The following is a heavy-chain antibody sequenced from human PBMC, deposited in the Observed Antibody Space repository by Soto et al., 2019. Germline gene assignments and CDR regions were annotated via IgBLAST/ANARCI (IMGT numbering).Heavy chain of an antibody. D-gene: IGHD6-13*01. V-gene: IGHV4-31*03. CDR1: GGSVSSGGYY. J-gene: IGHJ6*02. Sequence: SETLSLTCNVSGGSVSSGGYYWSWIRQHPGKGLEWIGYIHYSGSTYYNPSLKSRVTMSIDTSKNLFSLNLSSVTAADTAVYYCARERAAVGPYLGGFRYYYYGMDVWGQGTTVTVSS. CDR2: IHYSGST. CDR3: ARERAAVGPYLGGFRYYYYGMDV.